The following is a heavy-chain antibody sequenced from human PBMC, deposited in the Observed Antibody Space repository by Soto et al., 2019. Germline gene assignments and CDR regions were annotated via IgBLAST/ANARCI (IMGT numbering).Heavy chain of an antibody. J-gene: IGHJ6*02. CDR1: GYTFTTYA. V-gene: IGHV1-3*01. CDR3: ARVDGYYYYYGMDV. Sequence: GASVKVSCKASGYTFTTYAIHWVRQAPGQRLERMGGINAGNGNTRYAQKLQGRVTMTTDTSTSTAYMELRSLRSDDTAVYYCARVDGYYYYYGMDVWGQGTTVTVSS. CDR2: INAGNGNT.